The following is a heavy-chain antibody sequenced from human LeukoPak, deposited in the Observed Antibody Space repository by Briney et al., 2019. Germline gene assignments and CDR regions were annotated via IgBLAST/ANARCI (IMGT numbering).Heavy chain of an antibody. V-gene: IGHV4-34*01. CDR1: GGTFSGYY. D-gene: IGHD4-11*01. CDR2: SNDSGGT. CDR3: ARGVTSGY. Sequence: PSETLSLTCAVYGGTFSGYYWSWIRQPPGKRLEWVGESNDSGGTNYNPSLKSRVTISVDTSKNQFSLKLSSVTAADTAVYYCARGVTSGYWGQGTLVTVSS. J-gene: IGHJ4*02.